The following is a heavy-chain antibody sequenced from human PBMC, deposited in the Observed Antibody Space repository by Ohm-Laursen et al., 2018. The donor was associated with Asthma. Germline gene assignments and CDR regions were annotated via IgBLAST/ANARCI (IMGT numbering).Heavy chain of an antibody. J-gene: IGHJ4*02. CDR3: ARYRYYYDSSGYYDY. CDR1: GYTFTGYY. Sequence: GASVKVSCKASGYTFTGYYMHWVRQAPGQGLEWMGRINPNSGGTNYAQKFQGRVTMTRDTSISTAYMELSRLRSDDTAVYYCARYRYYYDSSGYYDYWGQGTLVTVSS. D-gene: IGHD3-22*01. CDR2: INPNSGGT. V-gene: IGHV1-2*06.